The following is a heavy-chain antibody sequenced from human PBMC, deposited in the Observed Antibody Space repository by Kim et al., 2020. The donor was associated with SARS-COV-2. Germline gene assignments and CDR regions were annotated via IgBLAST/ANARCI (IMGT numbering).Heavy chain of an antibody. J-gene: IGHJ5*02. CDR3: ARGYGRNWFDP. V-gene: IGHV3-11*01. Sequence: YADSVKGRVTITGDNPKNALYLQITSLRAEDTAVYYCARGYGRNWFDPWGQGTLVTVSS. D-gene: IGHD4-17*01.